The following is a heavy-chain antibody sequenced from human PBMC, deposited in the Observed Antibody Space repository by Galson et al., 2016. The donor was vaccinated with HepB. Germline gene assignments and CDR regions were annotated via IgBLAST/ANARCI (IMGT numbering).Heavy chain of an antibody. J-gene: IGHJ4*02. CDR2: IDFSGNT. CDR3: ARHIHSGGHEY. Sequence: SITSVSGDSISSSAYYWDWVRQSPGNGLEWIGSIDFSGNTYYNSPLKSRVTISLDISNNQFSLKLQSVTAADTAISFCARHIHSGGHEYWGQGALVTVSS. V-gene: IGHV4-39*01. CDR1: GDSISSSAYY. D-gene: IGHD3-10*01.